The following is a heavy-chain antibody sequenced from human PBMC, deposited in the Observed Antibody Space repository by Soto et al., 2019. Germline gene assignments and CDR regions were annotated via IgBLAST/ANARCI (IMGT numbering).Heavy chain of an antibody. V-gene: IGHV3-72*01. CDR3: ARPHGNTYYGAYFDS. CDR1: GFTFSKYR. D-gene: IGHD4-17*01. CDR2: TRNKANSYTT. J-gene: IGHJ4*02. Sequence: GGSLRLSCAASGFTFSKYRMNWVRQAPGKGLEWVGRTRNKANSYTTEYAASVKGRFTISRDDSKNSLYLQMNSLKTEDTAVYYCARPHGNTYYGAYFDSWGQGTLVTVSS.